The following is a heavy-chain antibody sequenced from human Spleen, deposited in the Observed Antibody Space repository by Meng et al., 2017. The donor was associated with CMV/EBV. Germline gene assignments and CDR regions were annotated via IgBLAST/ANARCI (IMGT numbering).Heavy chain of an antibody. J-gene: IGHJ5*02. Sequence: GESLKISCAASGFTFDDYGMSWVRQAPGKGLEWVSGINWNGGSTGYADSVKGRFTISRDNAKNSLYLQMNSLRAEDTALYYCARDFAMVGAQPGAWGQGTLVTVSS. CDR1: GFTFDDYG. CDR3: ARDFAMVGAQPGA. V-gene: IGHV3-20*04. CDR2: INWNGGST. D-gene: IGHD1-26*01.